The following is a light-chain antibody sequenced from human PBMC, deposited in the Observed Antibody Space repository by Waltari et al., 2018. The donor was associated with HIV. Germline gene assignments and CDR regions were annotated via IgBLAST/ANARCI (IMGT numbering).Light chain of an antibody. CDR1: QSVSRKS. J-gene: IGKJ4*01. Sequence: EIVLTQSPGTLSLSPGERATFSCRASQSVSRKSLAWYQQKAGQPPRLLIYGASSRNTSIPDRFSGIGSGTDFTLIINGLEPEDSAVYHCQQYGSSPLTYGGGTKVEIK. CDR2: GAS. V-gene: IGKV3-20*01. CDR3: QQYGSSPLT.